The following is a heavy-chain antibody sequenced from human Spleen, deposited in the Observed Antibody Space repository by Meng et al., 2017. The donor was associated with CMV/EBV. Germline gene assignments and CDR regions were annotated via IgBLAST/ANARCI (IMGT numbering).Heavy chain of an antibody. Sequence: GESLKISCAGSGFTFDDYSMHWVRQVPGKGLEWVSGISGSGGSTNYADSVKGRITISRDNSKNTLFLQMNSLRGEDTAVYYCATDGRRQWLERDPFDIWGQGTMVTVSS. CDR2: ISGSGGST. V-gene: IGHV3-23*01. D-gene: IGHD6-19*01. CDR1: GFTFDDYS. J-gene: IGHJ3*02. CDR3: ATDGRRQWLERDPFDI.